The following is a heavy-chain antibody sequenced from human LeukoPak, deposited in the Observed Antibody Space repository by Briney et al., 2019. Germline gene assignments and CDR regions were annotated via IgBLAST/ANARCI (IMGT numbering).Heavy chain of an antibody. CDR1: GGSISSSSYY. CDR3: ARQDKSCGGDCYSHYYYYYGMDV. J-gene: IGHJ6*02. CDR2: IYYSGST. V-gene: IGHV4-39*01. Sequence: PSETLSLTCTVSGGSISSSSYYWGWIRQPPGKGLEWIGSIYYSGSTYYNPSLKSRVTISVDTSKNQFSLKLSSVTAADTAVYYCARQDKSCGGDCYSHYYYYYGMDVWGQGTTATVSS. D-gene: IGHD2-21*02.